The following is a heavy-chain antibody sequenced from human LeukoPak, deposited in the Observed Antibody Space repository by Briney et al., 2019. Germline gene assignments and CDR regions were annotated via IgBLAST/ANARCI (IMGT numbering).Heavy chain of an antibody. D-gene: IGHD2-2*01. V-gene: IGHV1-2*02. CDR1: GYTFTGYY. CDR2: INPNSGGT. J-gene: IGHJ4*02. Sequence: ASVKVSCKASGYTFTGYYMHWVRQAPGQGLEWMGWINPNSGGTNYAQKFQGRVTMTRDTSISTAYMELSRLRSDDTAVYYCASITPGYCSSTSCFYFDYWGQGTLVTVSS. CDR3: ASITPGYCSSTSCFYFDY.